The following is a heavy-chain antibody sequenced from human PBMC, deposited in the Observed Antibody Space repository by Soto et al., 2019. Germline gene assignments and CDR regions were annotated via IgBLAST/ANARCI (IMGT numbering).Heavy chain of an antibody. CDR1: GYIFTSYW. V-gene: IGHV5-51*01. J-gene: IGHJ5*02. D-gene: IGHD5-18*01. CDR2: IYPGDSDT. CDR3: YSSPTPSAWFDP. Sequence: PGESLKIACKGSGYIFTSYWICCCRQMPVKVLEWMGIIYPGDSDTRYSPSFQGQVTISADKSISTAYLQWSSLKASDTAMYYCYSSPTPSAWFDPWGQGTLVTVS.